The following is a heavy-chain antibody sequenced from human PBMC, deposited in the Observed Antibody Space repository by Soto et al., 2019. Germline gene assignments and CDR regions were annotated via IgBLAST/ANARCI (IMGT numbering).Heavy chain of an antibody. CDR3: ARSSTSGDV. Sequence: PGGSLRLSCAASGFSFSSYVMNWVRQAPGKGLEWVSSINTNGGSRYYADSVGGRFTISRDSAKNSLYLQMSSLRADDTAVYYCARSSTSGDVWGQGTTVTVSS. J-gene: IGHJ6*02. CDR1: GFSFSSYV. D-gene: IGHD2-2*01. V-gene: IGHV3-21*01. CDR2: INTNGGSR.